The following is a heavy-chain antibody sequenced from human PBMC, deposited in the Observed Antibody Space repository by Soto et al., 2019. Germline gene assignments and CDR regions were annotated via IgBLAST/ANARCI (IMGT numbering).Heavy chain of an antibody. J-gene: IGHJ4*02. CDR2: IYYSGST. CDR1: GGSVRSGSYY. V-gene: IGHV4-61*01. Sequence: SETLSRTCTVSGGSVRSGSYYWSWIRQPPGKGLEWIGYIYYSGSTNYNPSLKSRVTISVDTSKNQFSLKLSSVTAADTAVYYCARDRDSSIDYWGQGTLVTVSS. D-gene: IGHD6-13*01. CDR3: ARDRDSSIDY.